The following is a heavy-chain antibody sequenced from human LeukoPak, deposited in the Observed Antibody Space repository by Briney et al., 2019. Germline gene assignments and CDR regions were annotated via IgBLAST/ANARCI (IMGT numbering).Heavy chain of an antibody. CDR3: ARDSGSRDSSGYYAYYYYGMYV. Sequence: GGSLRLSCAASGFTFSSYGMHWVRQAPGKGLEWVAVIWYDGSNKYYADSVKGRFTISRDNSKNTLYLQMDSLRAEDTAVYYCARDSGSRDSSGYYAYYYYGMYVWGQGTTVTVSS. J-gene: IGHJ6*02. D-gene: IGHD3-22*01. CDR2: IWYDGSNK. V-gene: IGHV3-33*01. CDR1: GFTFSSYG.